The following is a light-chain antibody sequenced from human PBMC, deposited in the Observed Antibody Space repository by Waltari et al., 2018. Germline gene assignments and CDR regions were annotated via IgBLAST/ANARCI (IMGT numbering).Light chain of an antibody. Sequence: QSALTQPASVSGSPGQSITISCTGTSSDVGGYNYVSLYQQHPGKAPKSVIYEVSNRPSGFSNRFSGSKSGNTASLTISGLQAEDEADYYCSSYTSSSTYVFGTGTKVTVL. V-gene: IGLV2-14*01. J-gene: IGLJ1*01. CDR1: SSDVGGYNY. CDR2: EVS. CDR3: SSYTSSSTYV.